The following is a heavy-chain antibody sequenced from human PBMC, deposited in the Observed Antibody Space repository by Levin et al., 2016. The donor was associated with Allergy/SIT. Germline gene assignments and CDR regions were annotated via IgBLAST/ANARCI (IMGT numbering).Heavy chain of an antibody. V-gene: IGHV3-74*01. J-gene: IGHJ3*02. D-gene: IGHD1-26*01. CDR1: GFTFSNHW. CDR3: ARGIVGASVAFDI. Sequence: GGSLRLSCAASGFTFSNHWMHWVRQVPGKGLVWLSRLNSDGSTTDYADFVKGRFTISRDNAKNTLYLQMISLRAEDTAVYYCARGIVGASVAFDIWGQGTVVTVSS. CDR2: LNSDGSTT.